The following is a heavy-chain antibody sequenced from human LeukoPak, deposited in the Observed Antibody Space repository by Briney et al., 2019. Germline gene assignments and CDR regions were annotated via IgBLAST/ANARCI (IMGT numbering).Heavy chain of an antibody. CDR1: GYTFTGYY. CDR3: AREPVPDSGYDQGTFDY. Sequence: ASVKVSCTASGYTFTGYYMHWVRQAPGQGLEWMGWINPNSGGTNYAQTFQGRVTMTRDTSISTAYMELSRLRSDDTAVYYCAREPVPDSGYDQGTFDYWGQGTLVTVSS. CDR2: INPNSGGT. D-gene: IGHD5-12*01. J-gene: IGHJ4*02. V-gene: IGHV1-2*02.